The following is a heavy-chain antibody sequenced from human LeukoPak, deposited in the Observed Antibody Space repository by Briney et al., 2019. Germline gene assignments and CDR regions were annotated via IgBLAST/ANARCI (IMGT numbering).Heavy chain of an antibody. CDR2: IDHTGSS. V-gene: IGHV4-34*01. CDR1: GESLSGYY. J-gene: IGHJ1*01. CDR3: ASFGYDLLTGLSYFQH. Sequence: SETLSLTCAVYGESLSGYYWSWIRQPPGKGLEWIGEIDHTGSSNYNPSLKSRVTISLDTSKNQFSLKLNSVTAADTAVYYCASFGYDLLTGLSYFQHWGQGTLVTVSS. D-gene: IGHD3-9*01.